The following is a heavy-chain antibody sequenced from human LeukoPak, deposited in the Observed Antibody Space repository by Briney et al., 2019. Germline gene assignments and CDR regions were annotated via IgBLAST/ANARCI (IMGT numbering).Heavy chain of an antibody. CDR1: RFTFDDYG. Sequence: GGSLRLSCAASRFTFDDYGMSWVRQAPGKGLEWVSGINWNGGRTGYADSVKGRFTISRDNAKKSLYVQMNSLRAEDTALYYRAREYYGSGSYYNVGYWGQGTLVTVSS. D-gene: IGHD3-10*01. CDR3: AREYYGSGSYYNVGY. V-gene: IGHV3-20*04. J-gene: IGHJ4*02. CDR2: INWNGGRT.